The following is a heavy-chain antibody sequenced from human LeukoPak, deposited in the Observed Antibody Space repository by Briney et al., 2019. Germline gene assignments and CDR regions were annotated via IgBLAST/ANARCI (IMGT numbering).Heavy chain of an antibody. V-gene: IGHV3-9*01. CDR3: AKDVGIAAAGDNWFDP. CDR1: GFTFDDYA. CDR2: ISWNSGSI. Sequence: PGGSLRLSCAASGFTFDDYAMHWVRQAPGKGLEWVSGISWNSGSIGYADSVKGRFTISRDNAKNSPYLQMNSLRAEDTALYYCAKDVGIAAAGDNWFDPWGQGTLVTVSS. J-gene: IGHJ5*02. D-gene: IGHD6-13*01.